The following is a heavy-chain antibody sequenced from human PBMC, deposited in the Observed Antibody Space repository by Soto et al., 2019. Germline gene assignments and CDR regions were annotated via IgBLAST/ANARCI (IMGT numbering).Heavy chain of an antibody. CDR2: VHYSGSA. J-gene: IGHJ4*02. D-gene: IGHD3-10*01. CDR1: GGSISTSSYF. Sequence: SETLSLTCSVSGGSISTSSYFWGWIRQPPGRGLEWVGAVHYSGSANYRSSLQSRVTISVDTSQNQFSLRLRSVTAADTAVYYCARHRWGSGSYSGLLDFWGQGALVTVSS. V-gene: IGHV4-39*01. CDR3: ARHRWGSGSYSGLLDF.